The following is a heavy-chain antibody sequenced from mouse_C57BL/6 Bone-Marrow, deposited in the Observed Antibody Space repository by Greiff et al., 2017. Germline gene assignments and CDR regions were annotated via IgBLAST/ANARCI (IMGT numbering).Heavy chain of an antibody. CDR3: ARQGYYGYYFDY. CDR1: GFTFSDYY. D-gene: IGHD1-2*01. J-gene: IGHJ2*01. V-gene: IGHV5-12*01. CDR2: ISNGGGST. Sequence: EVKLMESGGGLVQPGGSLKLSCAASGFTFSDYYMYWVRQTPEKRLEWVAYISNGGGSTYYPDTVKGRFTISRDNAKNTLYLQMSRLKSEDTAMYYCARQGYYGYYFDYWGQGTTLTVSS.